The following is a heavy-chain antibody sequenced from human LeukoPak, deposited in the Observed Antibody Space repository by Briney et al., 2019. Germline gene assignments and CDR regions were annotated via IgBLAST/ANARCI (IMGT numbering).Heavy chain of an antibody. CDR1: GFTFSDYY. CDR3: ARAGGHLPFYYYYGMDV. J-gene: IGHJ6*02. CDR2: ISSSGSTI. V-gene: IGHV3-11*04. Sequence: GGSLRLSCAASGFTFSDYYMSWIRQAPGKGLEWVSYISSSGSTICYADSVKGRFTISRDNSKNTLYLQMNSLRAEDTAVYYCARAGGHLPFYYYYGMDVWGQGTTVTVSS.